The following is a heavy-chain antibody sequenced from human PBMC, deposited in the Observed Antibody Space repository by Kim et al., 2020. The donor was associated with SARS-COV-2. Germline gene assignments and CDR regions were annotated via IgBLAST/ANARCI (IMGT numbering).Heavy chain of an antibody. Sequence: VKGRFTISRDNSKNTRYLQMNSLRAEDTAVYYCARGGYDFWSGYPYYFDYWGQGTLVTVSS. CDR3: ARGGYDFWSGYPYYFDY. V-gene: IGHV3-66*01. J-gene: IGHJ4*02. D-gene: IGHD3-3*01.